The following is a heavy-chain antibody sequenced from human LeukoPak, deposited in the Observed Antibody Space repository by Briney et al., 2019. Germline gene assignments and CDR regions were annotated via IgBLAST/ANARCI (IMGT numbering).Heavy chain of an antibody. J-gene: IGHJ4*02. Sequence: PSETLSLTCTVSGGSISSYYWSWIRRPPGKGLEWIGYIYYSGSTNYNPSLKSRVTISVDTSKNQFSLKLSSVTAADTAVYYCAREDYYDSSGYYLDCWGQGTLVTVSS. D-gene: IGHD3-22*01. CDR2: IYYSGST. CDR1: GGSISSYY. CDR3: AREDYYDSSGYYLDC. V-gene: IGHV4-59*08.